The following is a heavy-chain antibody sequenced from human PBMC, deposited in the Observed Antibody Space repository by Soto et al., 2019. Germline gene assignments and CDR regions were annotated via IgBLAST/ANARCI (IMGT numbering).Heavy chain of an antibody. J-gene: IGHJ4*02. CDR1: GFTFSSYG. CDR3: ARGEYCGGDCYSH. Sequence: QVQLVESGGGVVQPGRSLRLSCAASGFTFSSYGMYWVRQAPGKGLEWVAVIWYDGSNKYYADSVKGRFTISRDNSKNTLYLQMNSLRAEDTAVYYCARGEYCGGDCYSHWGQGTLVTVSS. V-gene: IGHV3-33*01. CDR2: IWYDGSNK. D-gene: IGHD2-21*02.